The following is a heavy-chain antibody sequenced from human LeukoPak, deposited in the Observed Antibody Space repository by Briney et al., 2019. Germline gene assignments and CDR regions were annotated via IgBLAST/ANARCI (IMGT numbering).Heavy chain of an antibody. J-gene: IGHJ4*02. CDR2: IYHSGST. CDR1: GGSISSSNW. D-gene: IGHD6-19*01. CDR3: ARAGQGSGWYRKAYYFDY. V-gene: IGHV4-4*02. Sequence: SETLSLTCAVSGGSISSSNWWSWVRQPPGKGLEWIGEIYHSGSTNYNPSLKSRVTISVDKSKNQFSLKLGSVTAADTAVYYCARAGQGSGWYRKAYYFDYWGQGTLVTVSS.